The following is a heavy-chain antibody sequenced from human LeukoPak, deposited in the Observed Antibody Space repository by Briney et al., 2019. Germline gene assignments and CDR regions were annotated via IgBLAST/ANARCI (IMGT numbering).Heavy chain of an antibody. CDR1: GGSISSGGYY. CDR3: ARSGGVTTGIFDY. D-gene: IGHD1-26*01. Sequence: SETLSLTCTVSGGSISSGGYYWSWIRQHPGKGLEWIGYIYYSGSTYYNPSLKSRVTISVDTSKNQFSLKLSPVTAADTAVYYCARSGGVTTGIFDYWGQGTLVTVSS. V-gene: IGHV4-31*03. CDR2: IYYSGST. J-gene: IGHJ4*02.